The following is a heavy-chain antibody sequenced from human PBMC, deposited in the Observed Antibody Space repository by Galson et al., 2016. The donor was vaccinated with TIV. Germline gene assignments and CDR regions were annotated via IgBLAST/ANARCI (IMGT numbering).Heavy chain of an antibody. J-gene: IGHJ6*02. V-gene: IGHV3-23*01. CDR1: GFTFSNFA. Sequence: SLRLSCAASGFTFSNFAVSWVRQAPGKGLEWVSAISAGGGRTNYADSVKGRFTISRDNPKNTLYLHMSSLRAEDTAFYYCAKDMNRGCTTSNCYSYDYYYYALAVWGQGTTVTVSS. CDR3: AKDMNRGCTTSNCYSYDYYYYALAV. D-gene: IGHD2-2*02. CDR2: ISAGGGRT.